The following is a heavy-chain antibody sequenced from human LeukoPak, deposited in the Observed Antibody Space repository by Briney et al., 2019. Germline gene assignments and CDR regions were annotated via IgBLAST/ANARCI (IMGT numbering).Heavy chain of an antibody. CDR1: GGSISSGSYY. Sequence: SETLSLTCTVSGGSISSGSYYWSWIRQPAGKGLEWIGRIYTSGSTHYNPSLKSRVTISVDTSKNQFSLKPSSVTAADTAVYYCARHPLGSYFDYWGQGTLVTVSS. J-gene: IGHJ4*02. CDR3: ARHPLGSYFDY. CDR2: IYTSGST. V-gene: IGHV4-61*02. D-gene: IGHD6-13*01.